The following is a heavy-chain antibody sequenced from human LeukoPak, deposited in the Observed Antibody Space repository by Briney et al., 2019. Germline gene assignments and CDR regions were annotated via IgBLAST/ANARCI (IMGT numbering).Heavy chain of an antibody. Sequence: GASVKVSCKASGYTFTSYYMHWVRQAPGQGLEWMGIINPSGGSTSYAQKFQGRVTMTRDMSTSTVYMELSRLRSDDTAVYYCARDLVAVAGTFPPLYYYYMDVWGKGTTVTISS. CDR3: ARDLVAVAGTFPPLYYYYMDV. CDR1: GYTFTSYY. J-gene: IGHJ6*03. D-gene: IGHD6-19*01. CDR2: INPSGGST. V-gene: IGHV1-46*01.